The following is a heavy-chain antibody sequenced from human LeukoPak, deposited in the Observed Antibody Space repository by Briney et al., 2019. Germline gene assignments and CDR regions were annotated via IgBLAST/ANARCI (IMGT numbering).Heavy chain of an antibody. CDR2: INPNSGGA. J-gene: IGHJ4*02. CDR3: ARGQSLNDY. CDR1: GYTFTEYY. V-gene: IGHV1-2*02. Sequence: ASVKVSCKASGYTFTEYYMHWVRQAPGRGLEWMGWINPNSGGANYAENFQGRVTMTRDTSFSTAYMELSSLRYDDTALYSCARGQSLNDYWGQGTLVTVSS.